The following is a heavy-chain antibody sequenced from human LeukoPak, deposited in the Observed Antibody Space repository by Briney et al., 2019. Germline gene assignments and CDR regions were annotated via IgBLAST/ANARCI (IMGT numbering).Heavy chain of an antibody. CDR1: GYTFTSYA. V-gene: IGHV1-3*01. Sequence: ASVKVSCKASGYTFTSYAMHWVRQAPGQRLEWMGWINAGNGNTKYSQKFQGRVTITRDTSASTAYMELSSLRSEDTAVYYCARSRYCSSTSCYGKYWFDPWGQGTLVTVSS. CDR2: INAGNGNT. D-gene: IGHD2-2*01. CDR3: ARSRYCSSTSCYGKYWFDP. J-gene: IGHJ5*02.